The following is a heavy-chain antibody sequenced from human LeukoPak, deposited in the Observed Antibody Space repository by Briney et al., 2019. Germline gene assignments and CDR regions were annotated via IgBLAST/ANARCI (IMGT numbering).Heavy chain of an antibody. CDR3: ATDRDIVAVPAALGY. CDR2: ISPSGGST. Sequence: EASVKVSCKASGYTFTSYYMHWVRQAPGQGLEWMGIISPSGGSTSYAQKFQGRVTMTEDTSTDTAYLELSSLKSEDTAVYYCATDRDIVAVPAALGYWGQGTLVTVSS. V-gene: IGHV1-46*01. CDR1: GYTFTSYY. J-gene: IGHJ4*02. D-gene: IGHD2-2*01.